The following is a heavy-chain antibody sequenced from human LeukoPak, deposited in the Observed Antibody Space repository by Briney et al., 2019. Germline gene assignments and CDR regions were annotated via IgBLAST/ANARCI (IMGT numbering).Heavy chain of an antibody. V-gene: IGHV3-53*01. J-gene: IGHJ6*03. Sequence: PGGSLRLSCAASGFTVSSNYMSWVRQAPGKGLEWVSVIYSGGSTYYADSVKGRFTISRDNAKNSLYLQMNSLRVEDTAVYYCARAYSGTYGLGYYYMDVWGKGTTVTISS. D-gene: IGHD1-26*01. CDR1: GFTVSSNY. CDR2: IYSGGST. CDR3: ARAYSGTYGLGYYYMDV.